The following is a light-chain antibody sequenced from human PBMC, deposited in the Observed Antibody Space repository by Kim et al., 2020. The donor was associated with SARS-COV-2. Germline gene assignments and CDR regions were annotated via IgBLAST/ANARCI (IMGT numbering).Light chain of an antibody. Sequence: LSASVGDRVTITCRASQSISSWLAWYQQKPGKAPKLLIYDASSLESGVPSRFSGSGSGTEFTLTISSLQPDDFATYYCQQYNSYPGFGQGTKLEI. CDR3: QQYNSYPG. J-gene: IGKJ2*03. CDR1: QSISSW. CDR2: DAS. V-gene: IGKV1-5*01.